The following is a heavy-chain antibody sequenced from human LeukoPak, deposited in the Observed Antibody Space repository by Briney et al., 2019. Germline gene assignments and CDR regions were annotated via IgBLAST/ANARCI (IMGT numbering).Heavy chain of an antibody. CDR3: AQSRHSSGWYLNY. Sequence: GGSLRLSCAASGFTFSNYVMTWVRQATGKGLEWVSAISGVGANTYYADSVKGRFTISRDNSKNTLYLQMNSLRADDTAVYYCAQSRHSSGWYLNYWGQGAPVTVSS. D-gene: IGHD6-19*01. J-gene: IGHJ4*02. V-gene: IGHV3-23*01. CDR1: GFTFSNYV. CDR2: ISGVGANT.